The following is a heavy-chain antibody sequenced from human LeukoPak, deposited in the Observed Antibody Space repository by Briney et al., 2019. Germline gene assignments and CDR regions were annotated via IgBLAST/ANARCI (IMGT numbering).Heavy chain of an antibody. CDR2: ISWNGNSA. V-gene: IGHV3-20*04. CDR3: ARIGTGYYFFDY. D-gene: IGHD3/OR15-3a*01. CDR1: GFTFDDYG. Sequence: GGSLRLSCAASGFTFDDYGMSWVRQAPGKGLEWVSGISWNGNSASYADSVKGRFTVSRDNAKNFLYLQMDSLRAEDTAVYYCARIGTGYYFFDYWGQGTLVTVFS. J-gene: IGHJ4*02.